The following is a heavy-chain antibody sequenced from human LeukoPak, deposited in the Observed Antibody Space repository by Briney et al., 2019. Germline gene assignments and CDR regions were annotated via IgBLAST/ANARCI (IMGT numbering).Heavy chain of an antibody. CDR3: ARQAYYSGSGSWTGFDY. CDR2: IHTSGST. CDR1: GGSISGYY. D-gene: IGHD3-10*01. V-gene: IGHV4-4*09. J-gene: IGHJ4*02. Sequence: SETLSLTCTVSGGSISGYYWSWIRQPPGKGLEWSGYIHTSGSTNYNPSFKSRVTTSVDTSKNQFALKLSSVTAADTAVYYCARQAYYSGSGSWTGFDYWGQGTLVTVSS.